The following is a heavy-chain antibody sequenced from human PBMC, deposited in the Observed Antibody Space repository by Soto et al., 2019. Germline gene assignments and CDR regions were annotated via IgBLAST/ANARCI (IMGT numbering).Heavy chain of an antibody. V-gene: IGHV4-61*01. CDR1: GGSVSSESHY. D-gene: IGHD3-3*01. J-gene: IGHJ6*02. Sequence: PSEALSLTGPVAGGSVSSESHYWSWIRQIPGKGLWGSGYAYYHGSTNYNPSLKGRVTMSVERSRDHVSLRLDSVNRADTAVYYCARGQYDFRSGSYYYAMEVWDQETKGT. CDR3: ARGQYDFRSGSYYYAMEV. CDR2: AYYHGST.